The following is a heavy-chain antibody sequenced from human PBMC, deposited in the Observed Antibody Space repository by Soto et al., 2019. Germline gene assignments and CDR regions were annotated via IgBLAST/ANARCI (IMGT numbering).Heavy chain of an antibody. Sequence: QVQLVESGGGLVKPGGSLRLSCAASGFTFSDYYMSWIRQAPGKGLEWVSYISSSGSTIYYADSVKGRFTISRDNXKXSXXLQMNSLRAEDTAVYYCARAETTRWYGNYYYGMDVWGQGTTVTVSS. D-gene: IGHD2-15*01. J-gene: IGHJ6*02. CDR3: ARAETTRWYGNYYYGMDV. CDR2: ISSSGSTI. CDR1: GFTFSDYY. V-gene: IGHV3-11*01.